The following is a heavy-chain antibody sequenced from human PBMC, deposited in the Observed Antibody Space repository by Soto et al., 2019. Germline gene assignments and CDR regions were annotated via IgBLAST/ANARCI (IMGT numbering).Heavy chain of an antibody. D-gene: IGHD5-18*01. V-gene: IGHV3-30*03. CDR2: ISYDGSLQ. J-gene: IGHJ4*02. Sequence: QAQLVESGGGVVQPGRSLRLSCAASGFAFSSYGMHWVRQAPGTGLEWVAVISYDGSLQHYADSVEGRFTISRDNSKNMVLLQMSSLRAAETAVYYWVSDRGYGHASVPYSWGQGTLVSVSS. CDR3: VSDRGYGHASVPYS. CDR1: GFAFSSYG.